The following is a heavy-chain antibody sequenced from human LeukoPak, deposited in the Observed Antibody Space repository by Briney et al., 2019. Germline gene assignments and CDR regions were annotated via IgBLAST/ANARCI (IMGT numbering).Heavy chain of an antibody. CDR3: ARDQGGYSGYDLGFDP. V-gene: IGHV4-59*01. CDR2: IYYSGST. D-gene: IGHD5-12*01. J-gene: IGHJ5*02. Sequence: PSETLSLTCTVSGGSISSYYWSWIRQPPGKGLEWIGYIYYSGSTNYNPSLKSRVTISVDTSKNQFSLKLSSVTAADTAVYYCARDQGGYSGYDLGFDPWGQGTLVTVSS. CDR1: GGSISSYY.